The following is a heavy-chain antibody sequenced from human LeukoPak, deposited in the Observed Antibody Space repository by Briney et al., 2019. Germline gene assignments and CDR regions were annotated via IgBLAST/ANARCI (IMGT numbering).Heavy chain of an antibody. Sequence: ASVKVSCKASGGTFSSYAISWVRQAPGQGLEWMGGIIPIFGTANYAQKFQGRVTITTDVSTSTAYMELSSLRSEDTAVYYCARGAGANWDFDYWGQGTLVTVSS. CDR1: GGTFSSYA. CDR2: IIPIFGTA. J-gene: IGHJ4*02. D-gene: IGHD7-27*01. CDR3: ARGAGANWDFDY. V-gene: IGHV1-69*05.